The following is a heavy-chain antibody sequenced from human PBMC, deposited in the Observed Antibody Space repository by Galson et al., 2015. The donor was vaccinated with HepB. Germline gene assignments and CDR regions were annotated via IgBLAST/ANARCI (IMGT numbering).Heavy chain of an antibody. V-gene: IGHV1-8*02. CDR1: GFIFDNYD. D-gene: IGHD4-17*01. J-gene: IGHJ1*01. CDR3: VRNMGYAYGLR. CDR2: INPNTGDT. Sequence: SCKASGFIFDNYDIIWVRQATGQGLEWMGWINPNTGDTALAQGFQGRVDMSTDSSMKTVYMELSSLTSYDTGLYFCVRNMGYAYGLRWGQGTMVSVSS.